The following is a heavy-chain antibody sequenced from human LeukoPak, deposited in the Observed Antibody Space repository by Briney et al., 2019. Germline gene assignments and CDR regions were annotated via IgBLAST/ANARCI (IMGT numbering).Heavy chain of an antibody. CDR2: IYYSGST. D-gene: IGHD5-24*01. Sequence: KPSETLSLTCTVSGGSISSYYWSWIRQPPGQGLEWIGYIYYSGSTNYNSSLKSRVTISVDTYKNQFSLKLNSVTAADTAVSYCAIGPTRRDMDVWGKGTTVTVSS. CDR1: GGSISSYY. V-gene: IGHV4-59*12. J-gene: IGHJ6*03. CDR3: AIGPTRRDMDV.